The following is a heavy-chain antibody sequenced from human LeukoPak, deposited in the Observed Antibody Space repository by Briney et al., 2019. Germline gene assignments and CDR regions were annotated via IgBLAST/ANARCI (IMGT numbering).Heavy chain of an antibody. D-gene: IGHD6-13*01. V-gene: IGHV1-69*05. Sequence: GASVNVSCKASGGTFSSYAISWVRQAPGQGLEWMGGIIPIFGTANYAQKFQGRVTMTRDTSTSTVYMELSSLRSEDTAVYYCARAPLGHDIWFDPWGQGTLVTVSS. CDR1: GGTFSSYA. J-gene: IGHJ5*02. CDR2: IIPIFGTA. CDR3: ARAPLGHDIWFDP.